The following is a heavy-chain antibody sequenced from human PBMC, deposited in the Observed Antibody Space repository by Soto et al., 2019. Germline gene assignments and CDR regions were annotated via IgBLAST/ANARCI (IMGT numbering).Heavy chain of an antibody. CDR2: ISAYNGNT. J-gene: IGHJ4*02. V-gene: IGHV1-18*01. CDR1: GYTFTSYG. CDR3: ARDNYDSSGYYYEYLDY. Sequence: VACQASGYTFTSYGISWVRQPPGQGLEWMGWISAYNGNTNYAQKLQGRVTMTTDTSTSTAYMELRSLRSDDTAVYYCARDNYDSSGYYYEYLDYWGQGTLVTVSS. D-gene: IGHD3-22*01.